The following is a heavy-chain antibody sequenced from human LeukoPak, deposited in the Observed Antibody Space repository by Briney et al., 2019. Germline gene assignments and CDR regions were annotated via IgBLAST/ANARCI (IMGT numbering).Heavy chain of an antibody. D-gene: IGHD6-19*01. CDR2: FHYSGST. V-gene: IGHV4-38-2*02. J-gene: IGHJ4*02. CDR3: ARQVPPPYIAVAGGLDY. Sequence: SETLSLTCTVSGYSISSAYYWGWIRQSPGKGLEWIGSFHYSGSTSYNPSLKSRVTISVDTSKNQFSLKLSSVTAADTAVYYCARQVPPPYIAVAGGLDYWGQGTLVTVSS. CDR1: GYSISSAYY.